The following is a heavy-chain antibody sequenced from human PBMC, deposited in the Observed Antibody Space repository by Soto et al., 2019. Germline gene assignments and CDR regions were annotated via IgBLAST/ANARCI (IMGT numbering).Heavy chain of an antibody. CDR2: ISSSGSTI. V-gene: IGHV3-48*03. CDR3: ARAPTAYYGMDV. J-gene: IGHJ6*02. D-gene: IGHD1-26*01. Sequence: GGSLRLSCAASGFTFSSYEMNWVRQAPGKGLEWVSYISSSGSTIYYADSVKGRFTISRDNAKNSLYLQMNSLRAEDTAVYYCARAPTAYYGMDVWGQGTTVTVSS. CDR1: GFTFSSYE.